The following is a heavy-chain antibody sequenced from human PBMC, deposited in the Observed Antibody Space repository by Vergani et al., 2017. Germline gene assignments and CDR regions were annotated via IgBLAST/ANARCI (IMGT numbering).Heavy chain of an antibody. CDR1: GFSFSTYA. CDR2: IRYDGSNK. J-gene: IGHJ3*02. CDR3: AKDSGYCGGDCYYDAFDM. D-gene: IGHD2-21*02. Sequence: VQLLESGGDLVQPGGSLRLSCAASGFSFSTYAMSWVRQAPGKGLEWVAFIRYDGSNKYYADSVKGRFTISRDNSRNTLYLQMNSLRAEDTAVYYCAKDSGYCGGDCYYDAFDMWGQGTMVTVSS. V-gene: IGHV3-30*02.